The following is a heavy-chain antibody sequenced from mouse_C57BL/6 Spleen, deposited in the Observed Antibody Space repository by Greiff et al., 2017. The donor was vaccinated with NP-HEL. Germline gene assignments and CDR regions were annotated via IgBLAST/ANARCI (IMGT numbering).Heavy chain of an antibody. D-gene: IGHD1-1*01. CDR2: INPNNGGT. CDR1: GYTFTDYY. CDR3: ARCYYGHYYAMDY. J-gene: IGHJ4*01. V-gene: IGHV1-26*01. Sequence: EVQLQQSGPELVKPGASVKISCKASGYTFTDYYMNWVKQSHGKSLEWIGDINPNNGGTSYNQKFKGKATLTVDKSSSTAYMELRSLTSEDSAVYYCARCYYGHYYAMDYWGQGTSVTVSS.